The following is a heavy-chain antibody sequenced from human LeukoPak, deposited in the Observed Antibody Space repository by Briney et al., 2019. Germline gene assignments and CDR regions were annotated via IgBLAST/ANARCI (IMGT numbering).Heavy chain of an antibody. J-gene: IGHJ4*02. D-gene: IGHD6-13*01. CDR2: ISGSGGST. V-gene: IGHV3-23*01. Sequence: GGSLRLSCAASGFTFSSYAMSWVRQAPGKGLEWVSAISGSGGSTYYADSVKGRFTISRDNAKNSLYLQMNSLRAEDTAVYYCAKHSSSWYYWYFDYWGQGTLVTVSS. CDR3: AKHSSSWYYWYFDY. CDR1: GFTFSSYA.